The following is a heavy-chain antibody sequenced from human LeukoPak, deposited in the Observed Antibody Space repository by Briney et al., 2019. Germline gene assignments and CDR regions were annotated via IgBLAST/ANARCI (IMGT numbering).Heavy chain of an antibody. J-gene: IGHJ6*03. CDR1: GYTFTGYY. CDR3: AGRRYCSSTSCYRDYYYMDV. V-gene: IGHV1-2*02. Sequence: GASVKVSCKASGYTFTGYYMHWVRQAPGQGLEWMGWINPNSGGTNYAQKFQGRVTMTRDTSISTAYMELSRLRSDDTAVHYCAGRRYCSSTSCYRDYYYMDVWGKGTTVTVSS. CDR2: INPNSGGT. D-gene: IGHD2-2*01.